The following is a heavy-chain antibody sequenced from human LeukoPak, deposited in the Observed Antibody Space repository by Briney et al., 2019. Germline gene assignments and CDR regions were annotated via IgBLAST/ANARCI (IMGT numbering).Heavy chain of an antibody. J-gene: IGHJ4*02. CDR1: GFXFSDYY. CDR3: ARVRSSGSPLDY. D-gene: IGHD3-10*01. CDR2: ISKSSSST. V-gene: IGHV3-11*05. Sequence: GGSLRLSCAASGFXFSDYYISWIRQAPGKGLKWVSYISKSSSSTNYADSVKGRFSISRDNAKNSLYLQLNSLTVEDTAVYYCARVRSSGSPLDYWGQGTLVTVSS.